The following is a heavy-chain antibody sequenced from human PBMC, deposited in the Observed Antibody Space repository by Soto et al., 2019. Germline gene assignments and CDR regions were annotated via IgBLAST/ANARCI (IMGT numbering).Heavy chain of an antibody. V-gene: IGHV3-74*02. CDR2: ITGDGGSA. CDR3: ASDSIYTRGRGLDL. J-gene: IGHJ5*02. Sequence: EVQLVESGGGSVQPGGSLRLQCAASGFTLSRHWMYWVRQAPGKGLSWVSRITGDGGSARYADSVNGRFTVARDNAKNLVFLAMNGLRVEDSAVYYGASDSIYTRGRGLDLWGQGIRVTVSS. CDR1: GFTLSRHW. D-gene: IGHD2-2*02.